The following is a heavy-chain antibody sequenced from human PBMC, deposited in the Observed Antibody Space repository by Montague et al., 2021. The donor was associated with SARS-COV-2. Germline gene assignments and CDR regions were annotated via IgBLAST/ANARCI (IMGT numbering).Heavy chain of an antibody. CDR2: INHSGST. Sequence: ETLSLTCAVYGGSLSGYDWSWIRQPPGKGLEWIGEINHSGSTKYNPSLKSRVSISVDTSKNQFSLKLNSVTAADTAVYYCARGQGEITMIVVVLTAAAHYFDYWGQGTLVTVS. V-gene: IGHV4-34*01. D-gene: IGHD3-22*01. CDR1: GGSLSGYD. J-gene: IGHJ4*02. CDR3: ARGQGEITMIVVVLTAAAHYFDY.